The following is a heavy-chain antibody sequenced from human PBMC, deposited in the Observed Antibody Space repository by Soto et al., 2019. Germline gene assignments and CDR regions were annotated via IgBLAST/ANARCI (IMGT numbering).Heavy chain of an antibody. V-gene: IGHV3-23*01. Sequence: GGSLRLSCAASGFTFSSYAMSWVRQAPGKRLEWVSTIRGSGDATYYADPVKGRFTISRDNSKNTLYLQMNSLRAEDTAVYYCAKGGVKYYTDAWGKATTVTVYS. CDR3: AKGGVKYYTDA. D-gene: IGHD3-3*01. J-gene: IGHJ6*03. CDR2: IRGSGDAT. CDR1: GFTFSSYA.